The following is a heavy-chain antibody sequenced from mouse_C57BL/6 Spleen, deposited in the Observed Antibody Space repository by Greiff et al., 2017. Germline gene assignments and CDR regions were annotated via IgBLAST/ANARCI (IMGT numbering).Heavy chain of an antibody. D-gene: IGHD2-4*01. J-gene: IGHJ3*01. V-gene: IGHV1-53*01. CDR1: GYTFTSYW. CDR2: INPSNGGT. CDR3: ARGDCDYDACFAY. Sequence: QVQLQQPGTELVKPGASVKLSCKASGYTFTSYWMHWVKQRPGQGLEWIGNINPSNGGTNYNEKFKRKATMTVDKSSSTAYMQLSRLTSEDSAVYYCARGDCDYDACFAYWGQGTLVTVSA.